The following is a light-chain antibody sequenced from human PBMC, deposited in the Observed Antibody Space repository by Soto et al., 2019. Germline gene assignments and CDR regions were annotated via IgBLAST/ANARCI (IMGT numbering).Light chain of an antibody. CDR1: QSLAYIDGNTY. J-gene: IGKJ2*01. Sequence: DVVMTQSPLSLPVTLGQPASISCRSSQSLAYIDGNTYLNWFHQRPGQSPSRLIYEVSSRASGVPHSFSGSGSDTEFTLNISRVVADDVVVYYCMQGPHWPPYTFGQGTKLEI. V-gene: IGKV2-30*01. CDR3: MQGPHWPPYT. CDR2: EVS.